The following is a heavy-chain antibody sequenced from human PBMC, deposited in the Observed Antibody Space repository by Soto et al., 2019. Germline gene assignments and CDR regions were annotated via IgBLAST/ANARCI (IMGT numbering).Heavy chain of an antibody. Sequence: SETLSLTCAVSGASVSGQYWSWIRQPPGKGLEWVGEIIPTGSTTYNPSLKSRLSFSLVTSKNHFSLNLSSVSVADTAVYYCARGGITMAWNYYYYGMDVWGQGTTVTVSS. CDR2: IIPTGST. J-gene: IGHJ6*02. CDR1: GASVSGQY. V-gene: IGHV4-34*01. CDR3: ARGGITMAWNYYYYGMDV. D-gene: IGHD3-10*01.